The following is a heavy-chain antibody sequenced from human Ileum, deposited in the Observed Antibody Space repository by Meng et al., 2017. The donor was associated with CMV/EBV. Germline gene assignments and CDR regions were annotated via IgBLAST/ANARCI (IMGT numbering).Heavy chain of an antibody. CDR3: ARERLQGRAMASIDY. D-gene: IGHD5-24*01. J-gene: IGHJ4*02. V-gene: IGHV4-4*07. Sequence: QLQWCAPLLVQSSEPLSTTCTLGGCSMSSYCWSWLRPPGGRRVEWIGIIYSSGTNNYNPHLKSRSSMSVATYNNQFSLKRRFVTAANTVVYYCARERLQGRAMASIDYWGQGTLVTVSS. CDR1: GCSMSSYC. CDR2: IYSSGTN.